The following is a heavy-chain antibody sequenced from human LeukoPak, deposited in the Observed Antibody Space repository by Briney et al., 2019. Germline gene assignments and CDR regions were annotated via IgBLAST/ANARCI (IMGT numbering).Heavy chain of an antibody. CDR2: INPNSGGT. CDR3: AREQAVAGTFHYYYYYMDV. Sequence: GASVKVSCKASGYTFTDYYMHWVRQAPGQGLEWMGWINPNSGGTNYAQKFQGRVTMTRDTSISTAYMELSRLRSDDTAVHYCAREQAVAGTFHYYYYYMDVWGKGTTVTISS. V-gene: IGHV1-2*02. CDR1: GYTFTDYY. D-gene: IGHD6-19*01. J-gene: IGHJ6*03.